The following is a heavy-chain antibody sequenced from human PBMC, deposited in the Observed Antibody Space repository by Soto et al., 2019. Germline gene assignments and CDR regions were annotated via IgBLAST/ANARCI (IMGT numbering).Heavy chain of an antibody. D-gene: IGHD6-13*01. J-gene: IGHJ4*02. CDR3: ARAYGATWYFFGY. CDR2: LFSGGDT. CDR1: GFTVNTYH. V-gene: IGHV3-66*01. Sequence: GSLRLSCAASGFTVNTYHVSWVRQAPGKGLEWIAVLFSGGDTKYGASMKGRVTLSRDNSKNTLYLQMNNLRAEDTAVYYCARAYGATWYFFGYWGQGSMVTVSS.